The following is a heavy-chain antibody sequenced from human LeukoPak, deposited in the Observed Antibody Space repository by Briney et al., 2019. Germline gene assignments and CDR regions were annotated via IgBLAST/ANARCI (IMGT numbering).Heavy chain of an antibody. V-gene: IGHV3-23*01. D-gene: IGHD1-26*01. J-gene: IGHJ3*02. CDR2: ISGSGGST. Sequence: LSGGSLRLSCAASGCTFRSYAMSWVRQAPGKGLEWVSAISGSGGSTYYADSVKGRFTISRDNSKNTLYLQMNSLRAEDTAVYYCAKGSGSYYLSAFDIWGQGTMVTVSS. CDR3: AKGSGSYYLSAFDI. CDR1: GCTFRSYA.